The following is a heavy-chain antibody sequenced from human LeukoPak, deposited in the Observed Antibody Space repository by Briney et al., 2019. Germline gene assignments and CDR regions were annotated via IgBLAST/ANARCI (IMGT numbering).Heavy chain of an antibody. D-gene: IGHD1-26*01. CDR2: ISSSSSYI. J-gene: IGHJ3*02. CDR3: AREGGELPADDAFDI. Sequence: PGGSLRLSCAASGFTFDDYSMNWVRQAPGKGLEWVSSISSSSSYIYYADSVKGRFTISRDNAKNSLYLQMNSLRAEDTAVYYCAREGGELPADDAFDIWGQGTMVTVSS. V-gene: IGHV3-21*01. CDR1: GFTFDDYS.